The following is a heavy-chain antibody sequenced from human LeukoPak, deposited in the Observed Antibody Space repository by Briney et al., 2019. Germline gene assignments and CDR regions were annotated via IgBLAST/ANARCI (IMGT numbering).Heavy chain of an antibody. J-gene: IGHJ4*02. Sequence: AASVKVSCKASGYTFTDYYIHWVRQAPGQGLVWMGWIDPYSGDTKYAQKIKGRVTMTRDTTISTVYMDLSRLTSDDTAVYFCASDIAASGSFDYWGLGTLVTVSS. CDR2: IDPYSGDT. D-gene: IGHD6-13*01. V-gene: IGHV1-2*02. CDR3: ASDIAASGSFDY. CDR1: GYTFTDYY.